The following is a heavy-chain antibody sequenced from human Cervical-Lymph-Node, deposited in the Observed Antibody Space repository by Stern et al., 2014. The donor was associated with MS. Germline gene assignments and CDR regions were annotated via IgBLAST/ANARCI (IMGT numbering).Heavy chain of an antibody. CDR1: GGSISSGGYA. V-gene: IGHV4-30-2*01. J-gene: IGHJ4*02. CDR2: IYHSEST. Sequence: LQLQESGSGLVKPSQTVSLTCAVSGGSISSGGYAWSWIRQAPGKGLEWIGYIYHSESTCNNPSLKSRVNISIDRSKTQFSLKLNSVTAADTAVYYCARAGYNSGNFDYWGQGTLVTVSS. D-gene: IGHD6-25*01. CDR3: ARAGYNSGNFDY.